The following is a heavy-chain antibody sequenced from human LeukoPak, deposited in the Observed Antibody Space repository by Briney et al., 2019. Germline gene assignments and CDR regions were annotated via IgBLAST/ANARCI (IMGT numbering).Heavy chain of an antibody. CDR3: ERGGYSYAFDI. Sequence: PSETLSLTCAVYGGSFSGYYWSWIRQPPGKGLEWIGEINHSGSTNYNPSLKSRVTISVDTSKNQFSLKLSSVTAADTAVYYCERGGYSYAFDIWGQGTMVTVSS. V-gene: IGHV4-34*01. CDR2: INHSGST. J-gene: IGHJ3*02. CDR1: GGSFSGYY. D-gene: IGHD5-18*01.